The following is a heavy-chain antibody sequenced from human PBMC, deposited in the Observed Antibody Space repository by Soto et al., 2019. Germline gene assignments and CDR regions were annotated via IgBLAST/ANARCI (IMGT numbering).Heavy chain of an antibody. V-gene: IGHV3-7*03. Sequence: GGSLRLSCAASGFTFSSYWMSWVRQAPGKGLEWVANIKQDGSEKYYVDSVKGRFTISRDNAKNSLYLQMNSLRAEDTAVYYCARESSSWYFSSYYYGTDVWGQGTTVTVSS. CDR1: GFTFSSYW. CDR2: IKQDGSEK. J-gene: IGHJ6*02. CDR3: ARESSSWYFSSYYYGTDV. D-gene: IGHD6-13*01.